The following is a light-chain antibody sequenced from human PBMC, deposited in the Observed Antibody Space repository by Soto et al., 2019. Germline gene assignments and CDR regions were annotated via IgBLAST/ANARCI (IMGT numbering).Light chain of an antibody. CDR2: LGS. CDR1: QSLLHSNGYNY. V-gene: IGKV2-28*01. J-gene: IGKJ5*01. CDR3: KKELQTPRLT. Sequence: DIVMTQSPLSLPVTPGEPASISCRSSQSLLHSNGYNYLDWYLQKPGQSPQLLIYLGSNRASGDHDRFSGSGSGTDFTLKISRVEAEDVGVYYCKKELQTPRLTFGQGTRLEIK.